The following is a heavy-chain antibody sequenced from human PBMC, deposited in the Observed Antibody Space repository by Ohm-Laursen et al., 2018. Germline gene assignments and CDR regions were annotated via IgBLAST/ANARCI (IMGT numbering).Heavy chain of an antibody. V-gene: IGHV4-34*01. CDR2: INHRGNT. CDR1: SGSFGPYY. Sequence: SHTLSLTCALYSGSFGPYYWSWIRQPPGKGLEWIGEINHRGNTNYSPSLKSRVTMSVDTSKNQFSLNLSSVTAADTAMYYCTRDRKYFQHWGQGTLVTVSS. J-gene: IGHJ1*01. CDR3: TRDRKYFQH.